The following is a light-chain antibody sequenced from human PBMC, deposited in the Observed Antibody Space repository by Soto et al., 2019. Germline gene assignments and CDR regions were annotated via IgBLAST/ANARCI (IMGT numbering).Light chain of an antibody. CDR2: DVN. CDR1: SXDVGDYDY. CDR3: CSYAGNYRVL. V-gene: IGLV2-11*01. J-gene: IGLJ3*02. Sequence: QSVLTQPRSVSGSPGQSVTISCTGTSXDVGDYDYVSWYQQNPGKAPKLMIYDVNKRPSGVPDRFSGFKSGNTASLSISGLQAEDEAEYYCCSYAGNYRVLFGGGTKVTVL.